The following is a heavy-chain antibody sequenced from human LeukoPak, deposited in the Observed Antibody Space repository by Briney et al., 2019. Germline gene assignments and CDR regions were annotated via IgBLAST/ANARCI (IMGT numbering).Heavy chain of an antibody. CDR1: GFTFSSYW. D-gene: IGHD2-2*01. Sequence: GGSLRLSCAASGFTFSSYWMHWVRQAPGKGLVWVSRINSDGSSTSYADSVKGRFTISRDNAKNTLYLQMNSLRAEDTAVYYCARELPAAILRLHPGLDDWGQGTLVTASS. CDR3: ARELPAAILRLHPGLDD. J-gene: IGHJ4*02. CDR2: INSDGSST. V-gene: IGHV3-74*01.